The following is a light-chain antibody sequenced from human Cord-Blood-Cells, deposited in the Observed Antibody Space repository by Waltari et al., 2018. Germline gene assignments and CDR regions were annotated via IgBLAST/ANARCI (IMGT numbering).Light chain of an antibody. CDR1: QSISSL. CDR3: QQYNSYGT. V-gene: IGKV1-5*03. Sequence: DIQMTQSPSTLSASVGDRVTITCRASQSISSLLALYQQKPGKAPKLLIYKASSLESGVPSRFSGSGSGTEFTLTISSLQPDDFATYYCQQYNSYGTFGQGTKVEIK. J-gene: IGKJ1*01. CDR2: KAS.